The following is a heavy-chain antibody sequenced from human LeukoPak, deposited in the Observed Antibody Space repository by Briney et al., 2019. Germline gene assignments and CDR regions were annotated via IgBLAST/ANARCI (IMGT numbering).Heavy chain of an antibody. D-gene: IGHD2-2*01. J-gene: IGHJ6*03. CDR3: AKMPSTEIYYFYYMDV. V-gene: IGHV3-23*01. CDR2: ISSLGVST. Sequence: GGSLRLSCADSGVTFNSYTMNWVRQAPGKGLEWVSGISSLGVSTYYADSVKGRFTISRDNSKNTLYLHMDRLGTADTAVYYCAKMPSTEIYYFYYMDVWGKGTTVTVS. CDR1: GVTFNSYT.